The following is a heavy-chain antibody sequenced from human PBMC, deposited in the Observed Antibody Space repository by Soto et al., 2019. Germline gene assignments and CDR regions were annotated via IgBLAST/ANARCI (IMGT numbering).Heavy chain of an antibody. D-gene: IGHD6-19*01. CDR2: INGGRA. CDR3: ATHGWDL. V-gene: IGHV3-23*01. CDR1: GFTFSRSD. J-gene: IGHJ5*02. Sequence: EVQLLESGGGLVQQGGSLRLSCAASGFTFSRSDMSWVRQTPGKGLEWVSAINGGRAFYGDSVEGRFTVSRDNSKNTLYLQMNSLRVEDTAIYYCATHGWDLWGQGTLVTVSS.